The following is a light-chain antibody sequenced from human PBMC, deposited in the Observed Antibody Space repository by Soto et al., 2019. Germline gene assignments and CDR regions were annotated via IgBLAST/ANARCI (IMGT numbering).Light chain of an antibody. CDR2: GVI. Sequence: QSALTQPASVSGAPGQASTISCTATNSDVNYVSWHQQHPGKAPKLMIYGVINRSSGVSTRFSGSKSGNTASLTISGLQAEDEADYYCSSSISSNTFVFGTGTKVTVL. CDR1: NSDVNY. CDR3: SSSISSNTFV. V-gene: IGLV2-14*01. J-gene: IGLJ1*01.